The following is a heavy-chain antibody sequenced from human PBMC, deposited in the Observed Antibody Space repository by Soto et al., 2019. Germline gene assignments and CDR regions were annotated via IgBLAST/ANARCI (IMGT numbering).Heavy chain of an antibody. CDR2: INAGNGNT. CDR1: GYTFTSYA. D-gene: IGHD2-15*01. CDR3: ARDVPAKRYCSGGSCYSDPYYYYYYMDV. V-gene: IGHV1-3*01. J-gene: IGHJ6*03. Sequence: ASVKVSCKASGYTFTSYAMHWVRQAPGQRLEWMGWINAGNGNTKYSQKFQGRVTITRDKSASTAYMELSSLRSEDTAVYYCARDVPAKRYCSGGSCYSDPYYYYYYMDVWGKGTTVTVSS.